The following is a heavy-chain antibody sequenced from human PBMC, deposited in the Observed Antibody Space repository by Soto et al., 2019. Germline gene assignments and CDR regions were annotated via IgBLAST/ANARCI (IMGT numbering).Heavy chain of an antibody. CDR3: ARSYCSSTSCYYYYMDV. CDR1: GGSISSYY. V-gene: IGHV4-59*08. Sequence: PSETLSLTCTVSGGSISSYYWSWIRQPPGKGLEWIGYIYYSGSTNYNPSLKSRVTISVDTSKNQFSLKLSSVTAADTAVYYCARSYCSSTSCYYYYMDVWGKGTTVTVS. J-gene: IGHJ6*03. D-gene: IGHD2-2*01. CDR2: IYYSGST.